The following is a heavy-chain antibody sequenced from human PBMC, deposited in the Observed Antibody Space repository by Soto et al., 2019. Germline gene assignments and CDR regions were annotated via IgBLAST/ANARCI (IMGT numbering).Heavy chain of an antibody. V-gene: IGHV4-59*08. J-gene: IGHJ6*02. Sequence: QVQLQESGPGLVKPSETLSLTCTVSGGSIRSYYWSWIRQPPGKGLEWIGYIYYSGSTNYNPSLKSRITISVDPSKNQFSLKLSSVTAADTAVYYCARYTRSSYGMDVWGQGTTVTVSS. CDR2: IYYSGST. CDR1: GGSIRSYY. CDR3: ARYTRSSYGMDV.